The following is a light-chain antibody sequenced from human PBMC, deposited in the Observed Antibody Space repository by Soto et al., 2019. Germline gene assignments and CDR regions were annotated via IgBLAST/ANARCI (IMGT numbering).Light chain of an antibody. Sequence: KITQSPSSLSASVGDRVTIPCRASKSISSYLNWYQQKPGKAPKLLIYAASSLQSGVPSRFSGSGSGTDFTLTISSLQPEDFATYYCQQSYSTPGFGPGTKVDIK. CDR2: AAS. CDR1: KSISSY. J-gene: IGKJ3*01. CDR3: QQSYSTPG. V-gene: IGKV1-39*01.